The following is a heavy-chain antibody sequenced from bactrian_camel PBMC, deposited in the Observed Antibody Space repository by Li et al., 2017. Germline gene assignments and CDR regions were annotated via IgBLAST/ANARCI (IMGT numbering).Heavy chain of an antibody. V-gene: IGHV3S9*01. CDR1: GLTHRRYC. Sequence: HVQLVESGGGSVQAGGSLRLSCAASGLTHRRYCMGWFRQAPGMEREGVAGIDSDGNTRYSYSANGRFTISKDKAKNTMSLQMNTLKPEDSAMYYCAADMMPRTSCTNGNCSESIGVVGNSDYWSQGTQVTVS. CDR2: IDSDGNT. CDR3: AADMMPRTSCTNGNCSESIGVVGNSDY. J-gene: IGHJ4*01. D-gene: IGHD3*01.